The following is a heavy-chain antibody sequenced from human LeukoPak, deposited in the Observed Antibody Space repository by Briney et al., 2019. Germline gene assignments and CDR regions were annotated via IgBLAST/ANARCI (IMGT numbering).Heavy chain of an antibody. CDR3: ARGIRGYCSSTSCFSGVDP. CDR1: GGTFSSYA. J-gene: IGHJ5*02. Sequence: SVKVSCKASGGTFSSYAISWVRQAPGQGLEWMGGIIPIFGTVNYAQKFQGRVTITTDESTSTAYMELSSLRSEDTAVYYCARGIRGYCSSTSCFSGVDPWGQGTLVTVSS. D-gene: IGHD2-2*01. CDR2: IIPIFGTV. V-gene: IGHV1-69*05.